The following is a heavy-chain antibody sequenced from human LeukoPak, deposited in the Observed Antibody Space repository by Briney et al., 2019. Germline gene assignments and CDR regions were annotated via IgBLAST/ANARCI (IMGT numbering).Heavy chain of an antibody. J-gene: IGHJ5*02. CDR1: GGSISSYY. Sequence: SETLSLTCTVSGGSISSYYWSWIRQPPGKGLEWIGYIYYSGSTNYNPSLKSRVTISVDTSKNQFSLKLSSVTAADTAVYYCARGKGGYYYDSSRNWFDPWGQGTLVTVSP. CDR3: ARGKGGYYYDSSRNWFDP. D-gene: IGHD3-22*01. V-gene: IGHV4-59*01. CDR2: IYYSGST.